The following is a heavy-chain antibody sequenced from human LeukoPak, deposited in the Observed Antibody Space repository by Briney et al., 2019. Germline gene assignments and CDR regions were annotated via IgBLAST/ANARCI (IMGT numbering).Heavy chain of an antibody. J-gene: IGHJ4*02. D-gene: IGHD6-13*01. CDR2: IWYDGSNK. V-gene: IGHV3-33*01. CDR3: ARELAAAGVGYFDY. Sequence: GGSLRLSCAASGFTFSSYGMHWVRQAPGKGLEWVAVIWYDGSNKYYAGSVKGRFTISRDNSKNTLYLQMNSLRAEDTAVYYCARELAAAGVGYFDYWGQGTLVTVSS. CDR1: GFTFSSYG.